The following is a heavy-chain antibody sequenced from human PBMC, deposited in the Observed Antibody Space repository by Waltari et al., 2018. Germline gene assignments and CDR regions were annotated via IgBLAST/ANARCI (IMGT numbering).Heavy chain of an antibody. J-gene: IGHJ6*02. Sequence: EVQLVESGGGLVQPGGSLRLSCAASGFTFISYWMPWVRQAPGKGLVWVSRINSDGSSTSYADSVKGRFTISRDNAKNTLYLQMNSLRAEDTAVYYCANIQDGYYYYGMDVWGQGTTVTVSS. CDR3: ANIQDGYYYYGMDV. CDR1: GFTFISYW. V-gene: IGHV3-74*01. CDR2: INSDGSST.